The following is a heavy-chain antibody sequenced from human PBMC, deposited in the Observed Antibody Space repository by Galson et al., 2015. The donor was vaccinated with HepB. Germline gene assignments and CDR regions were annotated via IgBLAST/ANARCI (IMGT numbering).Heavy chain of an antibody. D-gene: IGHD1-26*01. V-gene: IGHV3-30-3*01. CDR1: GFTFSHYA. Sequence: SLRLSCAASGFTFSHYAMLWVRQAPGKGLEWVATISYDGSNKYYADPVRGRFTISRDNSKNTVSLQMNSLSPEATAVYYCARENSGTYYGYFDYWGQGTLVTVSS. J-gene: IGHJ4*02. CDR3: ARENSGTYYGYFDY. CDR2: ISYDGSNK.